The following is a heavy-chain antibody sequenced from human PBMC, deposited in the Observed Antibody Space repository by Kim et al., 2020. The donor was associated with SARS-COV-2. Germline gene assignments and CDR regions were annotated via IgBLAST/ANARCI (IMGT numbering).Heavy chain of an antibody. J-gene: IGHJ4*02. Sequence: GGSLRLSCAASGFTFSNAWMSWVRQAPGKGLEWVGRIKSKTDGGTTDYAAPVKGRFTISRDDSKNTLYLQMNSLKTEDTAVYYCTTDWGYDYVWGSYRYTNDGDYWGQGTLVTVSS. V-gene: IGHV3-15*01. CDR2: IKSKTDGGTT. D-gene: IGHD3-16*02. CDR1: GFTFSNAW. CDR3: TTDWGYDYVWGSYRYTNDGDY.